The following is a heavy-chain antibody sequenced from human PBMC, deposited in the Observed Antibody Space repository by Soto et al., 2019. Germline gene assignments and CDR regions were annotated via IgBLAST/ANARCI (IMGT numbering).Heavy chain of an antibody. J-gene: IGHJ4*02. CDR2: ISGSGGST. Sequence: SGGSLRLSCAASGFTFSSYAMNWVRQAPGKGLEWVSRISGSGGSTYYGDSVNGRFTISRDNSKNTLYLQMNSLRAEDTAIYYCICGRGSYFDYWGQGTLVTVSS. CDR3: ICGRGSYFDY. V-gene: IGHV3-23*01. D-gene: IGHD3-16*01. CDR1: GFTFSSYA.